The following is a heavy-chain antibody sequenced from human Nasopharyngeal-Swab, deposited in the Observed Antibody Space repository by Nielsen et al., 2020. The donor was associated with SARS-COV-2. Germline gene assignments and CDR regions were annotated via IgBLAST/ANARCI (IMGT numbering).Heavy chain of an antibody. CDR2: IYPGDSDT. V-gene: IGHV5-51*01. D-gene: IGHD2-15*01. CDR1: GYSFTNYW. CDR3: ARHSNCRSSSCFHEGVFDY. Sequence: GESLKISCKGSGYSFTNYWIGWVRQMPGKGLEWMGIIYPGDSDTRYSPSFQGQVTISADKSISTAYLQWNSLRASDTAMYYCARHSNCRSSSCFHEGVFDYWSQGTLVTVSS. J-gene: IGHJ4*02.